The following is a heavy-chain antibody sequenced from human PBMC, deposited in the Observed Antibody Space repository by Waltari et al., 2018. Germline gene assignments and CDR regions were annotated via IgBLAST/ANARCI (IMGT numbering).Heavy chain of an antibody. CDR1: GFTFPAYK. Sequence: QVQLVESGGGVVQPGRSMRVPCAACGFTFPAYKIHWVRQAPGKGLEWVALISEDGTDKWYADSVKGRFTISKDKSRNTVYLQMNSLRTEDTAVYYCARDEWVDVFSGCCDYWGQGSLVTVSS. V-gene: IGHV3-30*01. J-gene: IGHJ4*02. CDR3: ARDEWVDVFSGCCDY. CDR2: ISEDGTDK. D-gene: IGHD3-3*01.